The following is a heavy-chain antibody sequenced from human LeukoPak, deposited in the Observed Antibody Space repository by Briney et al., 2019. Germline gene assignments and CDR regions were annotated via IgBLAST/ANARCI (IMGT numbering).Heavy chain of an antibody. Sequence: ASVKVSCKASGYTFTSYDINWVRQATGQGLEWMGWMNPNTGNTDYAKKFQGRVTMTRNTSISTAYMELSSLRSEDTAVYYCARDGFTLWGNWFDPWGQGTLVTVSS. D-gene: IGHD3-10*01. CDR3: ARDGFTLWGNWFDP. CDR1: GYTFTSYD. V-gene: IGHV1-8*01. CDR2: MNPNTGNT. J-gene: IGHJ5*02.